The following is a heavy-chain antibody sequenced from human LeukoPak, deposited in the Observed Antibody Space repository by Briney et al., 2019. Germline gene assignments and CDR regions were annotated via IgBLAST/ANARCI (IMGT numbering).Heavy chain of an antibody. J-gene: IGHJ4*02. CDR3: ARVCIYGGNFGCFDY. Sequence: ASVKVSCKASGYTFSDHYMQWVRQAPGQGFEWLGWINPNSGGTNYAQKFQGRVTMTRDTSISTAYMELSRLRSDDTAVYYCARVCIYGGNFGCFDYWGQGTLVTVSS. D-gene: IGHD4-23*01. V-gene: IGHV1-2*02. CDR1: GYTFSDHY. CDR2: INPNSGGT.